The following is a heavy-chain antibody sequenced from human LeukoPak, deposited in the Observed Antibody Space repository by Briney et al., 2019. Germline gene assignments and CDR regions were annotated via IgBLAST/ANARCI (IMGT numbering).Heavy chain of an antibody. D-gene: IGHD3-22*01. CDR3: AKGEDLYYYASSGYLVY. CDR2: ISGSGGST. CDR1: GFTFSSYA. J-gene: IGHJ4*02. Sequence: GGSLRLSCAASGFTFSSYAMSWVRQAPGKGLEWVSAISGSGGSTYYADSVKGRFTISRDNSKNTLYLQMNSLRAEDTAVYYCAKGEDLYYYASSGYLVYWGQGTLVTVSS. V-gene: IGHV3-23*01.